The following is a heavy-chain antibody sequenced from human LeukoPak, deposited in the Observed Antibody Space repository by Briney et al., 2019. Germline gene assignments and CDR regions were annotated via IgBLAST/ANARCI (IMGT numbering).Heavy chain of an antibody. CDR1: GFTFSSYW. CDR3: ARDGDSSGYYVNFDY. V-gene: IGHV3-74*01. J-gene: IGHJ4*02. D-gene: IGHD3-22*01. Sequence: GSLRLSCAASGFTFSSYWMHWVRQAPGKGLVWVSRFNSDGSTTSYADSVKGRFTISRDNAKNTLYLHMNSLRAEDTAVYYCARDGDSSGYYVNFDYWGQGTLVTVSS. CDR2: FNSDGSTT.